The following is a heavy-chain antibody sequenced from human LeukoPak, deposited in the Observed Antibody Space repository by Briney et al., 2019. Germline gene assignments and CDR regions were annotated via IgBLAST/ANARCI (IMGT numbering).Heavy chain of an antibody. V-gene: IGHV4-4*07. J-gene: IGHJ5*02. Sequence: SETLSLTCNVSGGSISSYYWTWTRQSAGKGLEWIGRISASGSTNYNPSLKSRVTVSVDTSNNHFSLNLSSVTAADTAVYWCAREARDSRHLDLWGQGALVNVSS. CDR3: AREARDSRHLDL. CDR1: GGSISSYY. D-gene: IGHD3-22*01. CDR2: ISASGST.